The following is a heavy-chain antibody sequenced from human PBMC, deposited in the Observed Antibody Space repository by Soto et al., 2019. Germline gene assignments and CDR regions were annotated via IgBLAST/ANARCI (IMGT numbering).Heavy chain of an antibody. J-gene: IGHJ4*02. D-gene: IGHD2-2*01. Sequence: SETLSLTCTVSGGSISSGGYYWSWIRQHPGKGLEWIGYIYYSGSTYYNPSLKSRVTISVDTSKNQFSLKLSSVTAADTAVYYCARLSTSPCPLFDYWGQGTLVTVSS. V-gene: IGHV4-31*03. CDR1: GGSISSGGYY. CDR2: IYYSGST. CDR3: ARLSTSPCPLFDY.